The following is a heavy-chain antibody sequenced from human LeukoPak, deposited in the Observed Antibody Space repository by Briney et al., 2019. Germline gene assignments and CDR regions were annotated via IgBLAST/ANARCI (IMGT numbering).Heavy chain of an antibody. CDR3: ARVRGSSSHNYYFDY. CDR2: ISSSSSYI. Sequence: GGSLRLSCAASGFTFSSYSMNWVRQAPGKGLEWVSSISSSSSYIYYADSVKGRFTISRDNAKNSLYLQMNSLRAEDTAVYYCARVRGSSSHNYYFDYWGQGTLVTVSS. D-gene: IGHD6-13*01. CDR1: GFTFSSYS. V-gene: IGHV3-21*04. J-gene: IGHJ4*02.